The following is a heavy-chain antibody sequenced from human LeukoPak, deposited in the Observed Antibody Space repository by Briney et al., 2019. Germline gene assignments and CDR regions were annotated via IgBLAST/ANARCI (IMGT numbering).Heavy chain of an antibody. CDR3: AQQADYGYSLDY. J-gene: IGHJ4*02. CDR2: IDPTDSYA. V-gene: IGHV5-10-1*01. Sequence: GESLRISCKGSGYRFTSYWISWVRQMPGKGLEWMGRIDPTDSYANYSPSFQGHVTISADKSISTASLQWSSVTASYTAMNYYAQQADYGYSLDYWGQGTLVTVSS. D-gene: IGHD4-17*01. CDR1: GYRFTSYW.